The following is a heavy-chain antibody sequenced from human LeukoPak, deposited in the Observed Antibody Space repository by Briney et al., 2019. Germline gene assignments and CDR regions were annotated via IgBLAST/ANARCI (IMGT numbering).Heavy chain of an antibody. CDR3: AREGSWSGYYSDY. J-gene: IGHJ4*02. Sequence: GGSLRLSCAASGFTVSNNYMSWVRQAPGKGLEWVSVIYTDGNTYYTDSVKGRFTTSRDNSKNTLYLQMNSLRAEDTAVYYCAREGSWSGYYSDYWGQGTLVTVSS. D-gene: IGHD3-3*01. CDR1: GFTVSNNY. CDR2: IYTDGNT. V-gene: IGHV3-53*01.